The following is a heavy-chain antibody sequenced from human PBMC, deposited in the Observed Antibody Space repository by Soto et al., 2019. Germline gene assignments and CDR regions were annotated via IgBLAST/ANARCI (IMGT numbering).Heavy chain of an antibody. D-gene: IGHD5-12*01. J-gene: IGHJ4*02. Sequence: SGTLSRTCSVNIVCVHGNYWSWIAQPPGKGLEWIGEINHSGSTNYNPSLKSRVTISVDTSKNQFSLKLSSVTAADAAVYYCARGKRGYSGYEKNYYFDYWGQG. CDR3: ARGKRGYSGYEKNYYFDY. CDR1: IVCVHGNY. V-gene: IGHV4-34*01. CDR2: INHSGST.